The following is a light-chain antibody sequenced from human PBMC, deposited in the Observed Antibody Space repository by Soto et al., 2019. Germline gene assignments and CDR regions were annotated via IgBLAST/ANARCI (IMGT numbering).Light chain of an antibody. J-gene: IGKJ2*01. CDR1: QSVSSN. V-gene: IGKV3-11*01. CDR3: QQRSNWPRT. CDR2: DAS. Sequence: EIVLTQSPAALSLSPGDTATLSCRASQSVSSNLAWYQQKPGQAPRLLIYDASNRATGIPARFSGSGSGTDFTLTIGSVEPEDVAFYYCQQRSNWPRTFGQGTKVEIK.